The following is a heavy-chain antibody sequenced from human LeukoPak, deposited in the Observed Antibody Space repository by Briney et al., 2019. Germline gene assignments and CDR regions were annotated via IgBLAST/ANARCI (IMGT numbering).Heavy chain of an antibody. CDR1: GYTFTGYY. J-gene: IGHJ5*02. D-gene: IGHD5-12*01. Sequence: ASVKVSCKASGYTFTGYYMHWVRQAPGQGLEWMGWINPNSGGTNYAQKFQGRVTMTRDTSISTAYMELSRLRSDDTAVYYCARHGHSGYLPGGWLDPWGQGTLVTVSS. CDR3: ARHGHSGYLPGGWLDP. CDR2: INPNSGGT. V-gene: IGHV1-2*02.